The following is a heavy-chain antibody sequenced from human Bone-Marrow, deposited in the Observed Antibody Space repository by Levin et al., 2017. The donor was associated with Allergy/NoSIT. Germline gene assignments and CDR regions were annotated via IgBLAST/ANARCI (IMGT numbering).Heavy chain of an antibody. CDR1: GFTFDDFT. CDR3: AKDFGVS. J-gene: IGHJ1*01. V-gene: IGHV3-9*01. CDR2: ISWNSDNI. Sequence: SLKISCTTSGFTFDDFTMHWVRQAPGKGLEWVAGISWNSDNIDYADSVKGRFTISRDNVKNSLYLQMNSLRPADTALYYCAKDFGVSWGQGTLVTVSS. D-gene: IGHD2-8*01.